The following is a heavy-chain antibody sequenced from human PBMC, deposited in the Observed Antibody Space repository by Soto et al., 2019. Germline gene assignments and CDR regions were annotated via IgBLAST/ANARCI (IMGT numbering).Heavy chain of an antibody. CDR2: IYYSGST. V-gene: IGHV4-59*01. CDR1: GGSISSYY. J-gene: IGHJ2*01. CDR3: ARGRGTVAWHWYFQL. Sequence: SETLSRTXIASGGSISSYYWSSIRQPPGKGLEWIGYIYYSGSTNYNPSLKSRVTISVDTSKNPFSLKLRSVTAADTAVYYCARGRGTVAWHWYFQLWGPGTLVAVSS. D-gene: IGHD6-19*01.